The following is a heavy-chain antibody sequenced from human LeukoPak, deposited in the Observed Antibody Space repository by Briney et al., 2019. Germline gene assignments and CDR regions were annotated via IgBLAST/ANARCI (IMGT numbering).Heavy chain of an antibody. Sequence: ASVKVSCKASGGTFSSYAINWVRQAPGQGLKWMGGIIPIFGTANYAQKFQGRVTITADEYTSTAYMELSSLRSEDTAVYYCARVGATLGDYYMDVWGKGASVTVSS. CDR3: ARVGATLGDYYMDV. CDR1: GGTFSSYA. CDR2: IIPIFGTA. J-gene: IGHJ6*03. V-gene: IGHV1-69*13. D-gene: IGHD3-16*01.